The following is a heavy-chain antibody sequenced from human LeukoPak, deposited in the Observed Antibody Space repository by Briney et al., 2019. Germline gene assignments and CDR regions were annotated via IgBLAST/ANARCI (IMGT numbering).Heavy chain of an antibody. CDR2: IIPILGIA. CDR3: ARDSARYYYGSGSYSP. J-gene: IGHJ5*02. CDR1: GGTFSSYA. D-gene: IGHD3-10*01. V-gene: IGHV1-69*04. Sequence: ASVKVSCKASGGTFSSYAISWVRQAPGQGLEWMGRIIPILGIANYAQKFQGRVTITADKSTSTAYMELSSLRSEDTAVYYCARDSARYYYGSGSYSPWGQGTLVTVSS.